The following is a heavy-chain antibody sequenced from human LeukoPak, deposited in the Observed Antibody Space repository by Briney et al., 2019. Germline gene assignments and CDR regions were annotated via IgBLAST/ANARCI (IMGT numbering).Heavy chain of an antibody. J-gene: IGHJ4*02. Sequence: GGSLRLSCAGSGFTVSRYDMSWVRQAPGKGLEWVAIIYSGDNTYYADSVKGRFTISRDNSKNTLYLQMNSLRVEDTAVYYCARDRGSGYDPGYFDYWGQGTLVTVSS. CDR3: ARDRGSGYDPGYFDY. CDR1: GFTVSRYD. D-gene: IGHD5-12*01. CDR2: IYSGDNT. V-gene: IGHV3-66*01.